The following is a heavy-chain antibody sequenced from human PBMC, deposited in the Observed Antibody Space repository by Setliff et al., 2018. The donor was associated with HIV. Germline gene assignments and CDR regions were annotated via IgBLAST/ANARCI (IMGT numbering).Heavy chain of an antibody. J-gene: IGHJ4*02. CDR3: ARALAGGSGWNYFDL. CDR2: VYTTGSA. V-gene: IGHV4-61*09. D-gene: IGHD6-19*01. Sequence: SETLSLTCTVSGASFIRSRYYWSWIRQPAGKGLEWIGHVYTTGSASYNPSLESRVTILEALSKNQFSLNLDSVTAADTAVDFCARALAGGSGWNYFDLWGPGTLGTVSS. CDR1: GASFIRSRYY.